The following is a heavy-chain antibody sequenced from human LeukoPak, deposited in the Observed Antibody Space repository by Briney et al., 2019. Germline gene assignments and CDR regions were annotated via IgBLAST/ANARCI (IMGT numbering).Heavy chain of an antibody. V-gene: IGHV3-48*02. Sequence: GGSLRLSCAPSGFTFSGYSMNWVRQAPGKGLEWVSYIRSSGSPIYYADSVKGRFTISRDNAKNSVYLQMNSLRDEDTAVYYCVRDPDALDYWGQGTLVTVSS. J-gene: IGHJ4*02. CDR2: IRSSGSPI. CDR3: VRDPDALDY. CDR1: GFTFSGYS.